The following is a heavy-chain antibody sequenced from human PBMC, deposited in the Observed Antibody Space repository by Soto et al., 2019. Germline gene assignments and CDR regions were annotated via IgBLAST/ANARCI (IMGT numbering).Heavy chain of an antibody. CDR2: IYYSGST. D-gene: IGHD2-15*01. J-gene: IGHJ4*02. CDR3: ASGQTGRVYYFDY. Sequence: KASETLSLTCTVSGGSISSGGYYWSWIRQHPGKGLEWIGYIYYSGSTYYNPSLKSRVTISVDTSKNQFSLKLSSVTAADTAVYYCASGQTGRVYYFDYWGQGTLVTVSS. CDR1: GGSISSGGYY. V-gene: IGHV4-31*03.